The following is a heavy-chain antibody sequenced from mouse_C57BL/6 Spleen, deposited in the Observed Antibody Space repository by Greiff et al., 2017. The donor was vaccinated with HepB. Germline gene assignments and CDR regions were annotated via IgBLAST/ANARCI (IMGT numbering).Heavy chain of an antibody. Sequence: EVMLVESGGDLVKPGGSLKLSCAASGFTFSSYGMSWVRQTPDKRLEWVATISSGGSYTYYPDSVKGRFTISRDNAKNTLYLQMSSLKSEDTAMYYCERQNGGSSYYFDYWGQGTTLTVSS. D-gene: IGHD1-1*02. V-gene: IGHV5-6*01. CDR3: ERQNGGSSYYFDY. J-gene: IGHJ2*01. CDR1: GFTFSSYG. CDR2: ISSGGSYT.